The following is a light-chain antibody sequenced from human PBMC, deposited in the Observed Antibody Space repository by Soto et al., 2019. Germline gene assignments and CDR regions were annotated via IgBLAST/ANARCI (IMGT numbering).Light chain of an antibody. CDR1: QNVSSTY. CDR3: QRYGTSPQT. J-gene: IGKJ1*01. V-gene: IGKV3-20*01. Sequence: EVVLTQSPGTVSSSPGESATLSCRASQNVSSTYLAWYQQKPGQAPRLLIYAASSRATGVPTRFSGSGSGLDFTLTISRLEPDDFAVYYCQRYGTSPQTFXQGTKVNIK. CDR2: AAS.